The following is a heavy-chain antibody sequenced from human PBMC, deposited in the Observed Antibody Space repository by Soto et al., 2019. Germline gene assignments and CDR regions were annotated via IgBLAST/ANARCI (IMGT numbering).Heavy chain of an antibody. CDR2: IYYSGST. J-gene: IGHJ3*02. CDR3: ARGGSNDWQVAFDI. V-gene: IGHV4-31*03. CDR1: GGSISSGGYY. Sequence: SETLSLTCTVSGGSISSGGYYWSWIRQHPGKGLEWIGYIYYSGSTYYNPSLKSRVTISVDTSKNQFSLKLSSVTAADTAVYYCARGGSNDWQVAFDIWGQGTMVT. D-gene: IGHD3-9*01.